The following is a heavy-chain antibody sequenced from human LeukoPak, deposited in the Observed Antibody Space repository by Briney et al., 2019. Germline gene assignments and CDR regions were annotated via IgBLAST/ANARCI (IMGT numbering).Heavy chain of an antibody. CDR1: GFTFSSYA. CDR3: AKGDGIPQRYYFDY. CDR2: ISGSGGST. Sequence: HPGGSLRLSCAASGFTFSSYALSWVRQAPGKGLEWVSVISGSGGSTYYADSVKGRFTISRDNSKNTLYLQMNSLRAEDTALYYCAKGDGIPQRYYFDYWGQGTLVTVSS. V-gene: IGHV3-23*01. D-gene: IGHD1-26*01. J-gene: IGHJ4*02.